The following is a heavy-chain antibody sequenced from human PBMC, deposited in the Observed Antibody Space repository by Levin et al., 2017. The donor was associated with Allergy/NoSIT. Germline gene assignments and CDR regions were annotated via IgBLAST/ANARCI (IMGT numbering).Heavy chain of an antibody. V-gene: IGHV4-39*01. CDR3: ARQCYDILTGYYKFDY. Sequence: SETLSLTCTVSGCSSSSSISYWGWIRQAPGKGLEWIGSIYNSGSTYYNPSLKSRVTTSVDTSKNQFSLKLSSVTAADTAVYYCARQCYDILTGYYKFDYWGQGTLVTVSS. CDR1: GCSSSSSISY. D-gene: IGHD3-9*01. CDR2: IYNSGST. J-gene: IGHJ4*02.